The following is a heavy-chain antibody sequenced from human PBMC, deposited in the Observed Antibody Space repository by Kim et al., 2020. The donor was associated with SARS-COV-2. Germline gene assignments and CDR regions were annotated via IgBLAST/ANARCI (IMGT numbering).Heavy chain of an antibody. J-gene: IGHJ6*03. CDR1: GFSLLTSGMC. V-gene: IGHV2-70*11. CDR3: ARIRGTGTTRSQSYRYYMDV. D-gene: IGHD1-7*01. CDR2: IDWDDDK. Sequence: SGPTLVNPTQTLTLTCTFSGFSLLTSGMCVNWIRQPPGKALEWLARIDWDDDKYYNTSLKTRLTISKDTSKNQVVLIMTNMDPVDTVTYYCARIRGTGTTRSQSYRYYMDVWGKGTTVTVSS.